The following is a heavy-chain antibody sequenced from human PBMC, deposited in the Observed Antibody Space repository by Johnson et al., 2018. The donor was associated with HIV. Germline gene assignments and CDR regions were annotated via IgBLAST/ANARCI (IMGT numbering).Heavy chain of an antibody. Sequence: VQLVESGGGVVRPGGSLRLSCAASGFTFSSYWMSWVRQAPGKGLEWVANIRQDGSEKYYVDSVKGRFTISRDNAKNSLYLQINSLRAEDTAVYYCARNRPVSYGYRGAFDFWGQGTMVTVSS. J-gene: IGHJ3*01. CDR1: GFTFSSYW. D-gene: IGHD5-18*01. CDR2: IRQDGSEK. CDR3: ARNRPVSYGYRGAFDF. V-gene: IGHV3-7*02.